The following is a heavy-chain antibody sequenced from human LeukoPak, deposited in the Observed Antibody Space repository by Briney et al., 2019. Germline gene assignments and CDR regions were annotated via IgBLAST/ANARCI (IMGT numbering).Heavy chain of an antibody. J-gene: IGHJ4*02. CDR2: INPNSGDT. CDR3: ARGTYSGRYYFDY. D-gene: IGHD6-13*01. V-gene: IGHV1-2*02. Sequence: GASVKVSCKASGYIFTGYYMHWVRQAPGQGLEWMGWINPNSGDTNYAQKFQGRVTMTRDTSISTAYMELSRLRSDDTAVYYCARGTYSGRYYFDYWGQGTLVTVSS. CDR1: GYIFTGYY.